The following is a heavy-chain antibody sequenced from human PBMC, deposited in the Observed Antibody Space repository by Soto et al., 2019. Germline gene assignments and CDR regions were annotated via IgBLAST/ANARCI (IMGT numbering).Heavy chain of an antibody. J-gene: IGHJ6*02. CDR2: INHSGST. V-gene: IGHV4-34*01. CDR3: AINYGSREGMDV. Sequence: SETLSLTCAFYGGSFSGYYWSWIRQPPGKGLEWIGEINHSGSTNYNPSLKSRVTISVDTSKNQFSLKLSSVTAADTAVYYCAINYGSREGMDVWGQGTTVTVSS. CDR1: GGSFSGYY. D-gene: IGHD3-10*01.